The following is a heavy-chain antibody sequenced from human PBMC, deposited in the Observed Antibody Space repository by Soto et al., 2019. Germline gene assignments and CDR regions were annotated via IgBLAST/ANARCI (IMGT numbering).Heavy chain of an antibody. V-gene: IGHV3-73*01. CDR1: GFTISGSA. CDR2: IRGKPNDYAT. CDR3: AAIPNYYMDV. J-gene: IGHJ6*03. Sequence: DVQLVESGGAFVQPGGSLKLSCAASGFTISGSAMHWVRQASGKGLEWVGRIRGKPNDYATAYAASVKGRFIISRDDSKNTAYLEMNSLKTEDTAVYYCAAIPNYYMDVWGKGTTVTVSS.